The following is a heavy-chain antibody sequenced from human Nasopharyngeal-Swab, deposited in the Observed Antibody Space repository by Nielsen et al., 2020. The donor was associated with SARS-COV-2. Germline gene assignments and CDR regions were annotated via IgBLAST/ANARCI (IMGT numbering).Heavy chain of an antibody. CDR2: ISSNGGST. CDR3: ARAVGDYVWGSYRPYDWFDP. D-gene: IGHD3-16*02. J-gene: IGHJ5*02. V-gene: IGHV3-64*01. Sequence: GESLKISCAASGFTFSSYAMHWVRQAPGKGLEYVSAISSNGGSTYYANSVKGRFTISRDNSKNTLYLQMGSLRAEDMAVYYCARAVGDYVWGSYRPYDWFDPWGQGTLVTVSS. CDR1: GFTFSSYA.